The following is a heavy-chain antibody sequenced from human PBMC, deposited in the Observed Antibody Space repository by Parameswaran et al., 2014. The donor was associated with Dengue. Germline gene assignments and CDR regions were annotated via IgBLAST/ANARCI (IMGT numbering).Heavy chain of an antibody. Sequence: RWIRQPPGKGLEWVSYISSSASTIYYADSVKGRFTISRDNAKNSLYLQMNSLRAEDTAVYYCARYPQYSGSYRSALDPWGQGTLVTVSS. D-gene: IGHD1-26*01. V-gene: IGHV3-11*01. CDR2: ISSSASTI. CDR3: ARYPQYSGSYRSALDP. J-gene: IGHJ5*02.